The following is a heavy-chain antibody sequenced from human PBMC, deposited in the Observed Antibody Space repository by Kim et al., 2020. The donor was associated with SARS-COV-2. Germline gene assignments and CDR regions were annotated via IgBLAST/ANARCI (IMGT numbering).Heavy chain of an antibody. CDR2: IHPTDSDT. CDR3: VRQRLEGDLFDL. V-gene: IGHV5-51*01. J-gene: IGHJ3*01. CDR1: GYTFTNYW. D-gene: IGHD3-16*01. Sequence: GESLKISCKGSGYTFTNYWIGWVRQMPGKGLEWMGIIHPTDSDTRYSPSFQGQVTVSVDRSIRTAYLQWSSLKASDTAMYYCVRQRLEGDLFDLWGQGTMVTVSS.